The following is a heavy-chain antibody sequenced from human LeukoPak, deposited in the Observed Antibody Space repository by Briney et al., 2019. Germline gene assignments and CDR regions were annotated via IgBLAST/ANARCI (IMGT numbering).Heavy chain of an antibody. CDR1: GGSISIGGYY. Sequence: SETLSLTCTVSGGSISIGGYYWSWIRQHPGKGLEYIGYIYYSGSAYYNPSLKSRVTISVDTSKNQFSLKLNSVTAADTAVYYCARDVVSIEAFDIWGQGTMVTVSS. CDR3: ARDVVSIEAFDI. D-gene: IGHD2-21*01. CDR2: IYYSGSA. V-gene: IGHV4-31*03. J-gene: IGHJ3*02.